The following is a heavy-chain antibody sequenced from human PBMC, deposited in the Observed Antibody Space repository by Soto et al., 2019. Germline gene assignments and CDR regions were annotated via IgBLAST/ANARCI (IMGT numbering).Heavy chain of an antibody. V-gene: IGHV1-69*13. J-gene: IGHJ4*02. Sequence: GASVKVSCKASGGTFSSYAISWVRQAPGQGLEWMGGIIPIFGTANYAQKFQGRVTITADESTSTAYMELSSLRSEDTAVYYCATRGPDYDILTGYPNHYFDYWGQGTLVTVSS. D-gene: IGHD3-9*01. CDR3: ATRGPDYDILTGYPNHYFDY. CDR2: IIPIFGTA. CDR1: GGTFSSYA.